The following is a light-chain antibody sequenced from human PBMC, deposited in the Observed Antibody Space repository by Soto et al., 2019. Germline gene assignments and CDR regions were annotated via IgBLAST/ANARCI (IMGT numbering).Light chain of an antibody. CDR2: EAS. J-gene: IGKJ1*01. Sequence: DIQVTQSPSSLSASVGDRVTITCRASQNIRTYLTWYQQKPGKAPKLLIYEASDLQSGVPSRFSGSGSGTDFSLTITSLQPEDFATYYGQHSFYAPTTFGQGTKVDIK. CDR3: QHSFYAPTT. CDR1: QNIRTY. V-gene: IGKV1-39*01.